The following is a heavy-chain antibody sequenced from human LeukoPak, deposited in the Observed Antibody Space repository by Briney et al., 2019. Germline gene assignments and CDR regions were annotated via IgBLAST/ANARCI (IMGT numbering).Heavy chain of an antibody. J-gene: IGHJ4*02. CDR1: GFTFNTYA. V-gene: IGHV3-23*01. CDR3: AKAIPLDC. CDR2: ISGSDTNT. Sequence: GGSLRLSCAASGFTFNTYAMSWVRQAPGKGLEWVSVISGSDTNTYYADSVKGRFTISRDNSKNTLYLQMNSLRVEDTAVYYCAKAIPLDCWGQGTLVTVSS.